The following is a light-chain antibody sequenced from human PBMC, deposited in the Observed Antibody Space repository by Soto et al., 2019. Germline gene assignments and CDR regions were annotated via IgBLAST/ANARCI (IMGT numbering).Light chain of an antibody. Sequence: QSALTQPPSASGSPGQSVTISCTGTSSDVGSYNYVSWYQQHPGKAPRLIIYEVTKRPSGVPDRFSGSKSDNTASLTVSGLQGEDEADYYCCSYTTRSTLVFGSGTKLTVL. V-gene: IGLV2-8*01. CDR2: EVT. CDR1: SSDVGSYNY. CDR3: CSYTTRSTLV. J-gene: IGLJ1*01.